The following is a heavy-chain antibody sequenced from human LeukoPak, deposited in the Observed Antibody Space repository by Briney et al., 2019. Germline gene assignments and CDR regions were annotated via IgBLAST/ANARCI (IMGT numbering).Heavy chain of an antibody. V-gene: IGHV4-59*01. CDR1: GGSISSYY. CDR2: IYYSGRT. CDR3: ARSYSPYYYESSGHPYFDY. J-gene: IGHJ4*02. Sequence: SESLSLTCTVYGGSISSYYWSSIRQPPGKGLEWIGYIYYSGRTNNKPPLKSQVTISVDTSKNQFTLKLGSVTAADTAVYYCARSYSPYYYESSGHPYFDYWGQGTLVTVSS. D-gene: IGHD3-22*01.